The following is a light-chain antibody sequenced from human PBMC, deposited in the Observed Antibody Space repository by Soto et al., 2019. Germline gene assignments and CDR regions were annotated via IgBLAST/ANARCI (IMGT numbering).Light chain of an antibody. V-gene: IGLV2-14*01. Sequence: QSALTQPASVSGSPGQSITISCSGTISDFVVYNYVSWYQQHPGKAPKLMLYGVSKRPSGVSNRFSGSKSGNTGNTASLTISGLQAEDEADYYCCSYAGSYTHVFGSGTKVTVL. J-gene: IGLJ6*01. CDR2: GVS. CDR1: ISDFVVYNY. CDR3: CSYAGSYTHV.